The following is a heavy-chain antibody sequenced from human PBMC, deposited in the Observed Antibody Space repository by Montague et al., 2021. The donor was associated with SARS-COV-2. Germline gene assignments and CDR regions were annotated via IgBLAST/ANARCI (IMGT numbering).Heavy chain of an antibody. J-gene: IGHJ4*02. V-gene: IGHV3-23*03. CDR2: IYSGGSST. D-gene: IGHD3-22*01. CDR1: GFTFSSYA. Sequence: SLRLSCAASGFTFSSYAMSWVRQAPGKGLEWASVIYSGGSSTYYADSVKGRFTISRDNSKNTLYLQMNSLRAEDTAVYYCAKKVFPYDSSGYLFDYWGQGTLVTVSS. CDR3: AKKVFPYDSSGYLFDY.